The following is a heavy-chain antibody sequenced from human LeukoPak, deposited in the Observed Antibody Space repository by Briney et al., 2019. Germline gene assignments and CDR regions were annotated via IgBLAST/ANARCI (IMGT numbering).Heavy chain of an antibody. D-gene: IGHD6-13*01. V-gene: IGHV4-39*07. CDR1: GGPIITTNYF. CDR2: VFYSGST. J-gene: IGHJ4*02. Sequence: KASETLSLTCTVSGGPIITTNYFWGWLRQPPGKGLEWIGTVFYSGSTYYNPSLKSRVTISVDPSKNQFSLSLSSVTAADTAVYYCARFYRWARAAGPDYWGQGTLVTVSS. CDR3: ARFYRWARAAGPDY.